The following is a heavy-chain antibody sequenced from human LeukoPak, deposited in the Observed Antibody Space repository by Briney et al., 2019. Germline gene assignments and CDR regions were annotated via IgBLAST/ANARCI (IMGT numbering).Heavy chain of an antibody. D-gene: IGHD2-8*01. V-gene: IGHV3-33*01. CDR2: IWFDGKNE. J-gene: IGHJ6*02. Sequence: GGSLRLSCAASGFTFSSYGMHWVRQAPGKGLEWVADIWFDGKNEHFADSVKGRFTISRDNSKNTMYLLINSLRAEDTAVYYCARDRHCANGVCHSPPGMDVWGQGTTVTVSS. CDR1: GFTFSSYG. CDR3: ARDRHCANGVCHSPPGMDV.